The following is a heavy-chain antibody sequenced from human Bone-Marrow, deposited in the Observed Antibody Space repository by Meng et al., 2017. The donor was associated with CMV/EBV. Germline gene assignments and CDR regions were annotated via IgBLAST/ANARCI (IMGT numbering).Heavy chain of an antibody. CDR2: IKSKTDGGTI. Sequence: GESLKISCAASGFTFNNAWMSWVRQAPGKGLEWVGRIKSKTDGGTIDYAAPVKARFTISRDDSKNTLYVQMNSLKTEDTAVYYCTTDTSGYVYWGQGTLVTVSS. CDR3: TTDTSGYVY. CDR1: GFTFNNAW. D-gene: IGHD3-22*01. J-gene: IGHJ4*02. V-gene: IGHV3-15*01.